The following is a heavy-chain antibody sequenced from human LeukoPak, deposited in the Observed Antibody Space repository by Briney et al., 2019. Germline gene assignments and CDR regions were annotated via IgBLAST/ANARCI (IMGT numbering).Heavy chain of an antibody. CDR1: GGSISSSNW. CDR2: IYYTGST. V-gene: IGHV4-61*01. D-gene: IGHD3-10*01. Sequence: PSETLSLTCDVSGGSISSSNWWSWLQQPPGKGLEWIGYIYYTGSTNYNPSLKSRVTILVDTSKNPFSLKLSCVTAADTAVYYCARDATNYYGSGSTFDYWGQGTLVTVSS. J-gene: IGHJ4*02. CDR3: ARDATNYYGSGSTFDY.